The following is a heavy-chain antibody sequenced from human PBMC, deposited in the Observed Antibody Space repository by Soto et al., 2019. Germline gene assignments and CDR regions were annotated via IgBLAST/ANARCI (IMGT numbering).Heavy chain of an antibody. J-gene: IGHJ4*02. V-gene: IGHV1-8*01. Sequence: QVQLVQSGAEVKKPGASVKVSCKTSGYTFTNYNTNWVRQATGQGLEWMGWMNPNSGNTGYAQKFQSRVTMTRNTSITTAYMEFSSLRCGNKPVYYCARAETYSTSSPFDYWGQGTLVTVSS. CDR1: GYTFTNYN. D-gene: IGHD6-6*01. CDR3: ARAETYSTSSPFDY. CDR2: MNPNSGNT.